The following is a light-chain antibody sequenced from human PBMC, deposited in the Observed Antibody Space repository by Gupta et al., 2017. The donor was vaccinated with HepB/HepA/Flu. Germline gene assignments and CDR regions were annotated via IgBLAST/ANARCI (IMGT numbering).Light chain of an antibody. Sequence: SYELTQPPSVSVSPGQTASITCSGDKLGDKYACWYQQKPGQSPVLVIYQDSKRPSGITERFSGSNSGNTATLTISGTQAMDEADYYCQAWDSSTGMVFGTGTKVTVL. CDR3: QAWDSSTGMV. CDR1: KLGDKY. V-gene: IGLV3-1*01. J-gene: IGLJ1*01. CDR2: QDS.